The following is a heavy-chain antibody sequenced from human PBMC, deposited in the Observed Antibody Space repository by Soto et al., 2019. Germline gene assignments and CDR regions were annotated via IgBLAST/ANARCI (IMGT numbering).Heavy chain of an antibody. J-gene: IGHJ6*02. CDR2: IYHSGST. CDR3: ATARGAFLGSPAMHV. D-gene: IGHD2-15*01. V-gene: IGHV4-30-2*01. Sequence: QLQLQESGSGLVKPSQTLSLICAVSGGSISSGGYSWSWIRQPPGKGLEWIGYIYHSGSTYYTPSLNTRVTISVASPKHPFALTLSSLPAADPASSSCATARGAFLGSPAMHVWSPGTTVTVSS. CDR1: GGSISSGGYS.